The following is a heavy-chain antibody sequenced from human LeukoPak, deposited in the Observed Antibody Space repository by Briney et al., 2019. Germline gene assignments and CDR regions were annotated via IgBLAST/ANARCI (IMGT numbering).Heavy chain of an antibody. Sequence: SETLSLICTVSGGSISNYYWYWIRQPPGKGLECIGYIYHSGSTNYNPSLKSRVTISVDTSKNQFSLKLRSVTAADTAVYYCAREVGLGMYNWFDPWDQGTLVTVPS. CDR3: AREVGLGMYNWFDP. CDR1: GGSISNYY. CDR2: IYHSGST. J-gene: IGHJ5*02. V-gene: IGHV4-59*01. D-gene: IGHD3-16*01.